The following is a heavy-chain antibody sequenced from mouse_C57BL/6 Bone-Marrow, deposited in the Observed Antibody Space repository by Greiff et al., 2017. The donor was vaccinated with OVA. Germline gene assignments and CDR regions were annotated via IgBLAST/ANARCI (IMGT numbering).Heavy chain of an antibody. CDR1: GFNIKDDY. CDR3: TTKFPLRDY. CDR2: IDPENGDT. Sequence: VQLKQSGAELVRPGASVKLSCTASGFNIKDDYMHWVKQRPEQGLEWIGWIDPENGDTEYASKFQGKATITADTSSHTAYLQLSSRTSEDTAVYYCTTKFPLRDYWGQGTTLTVSS. D-gene: IGHD2-12*01. J-gene: IGHJ2*01. V-gene: IGHV14-4*01.